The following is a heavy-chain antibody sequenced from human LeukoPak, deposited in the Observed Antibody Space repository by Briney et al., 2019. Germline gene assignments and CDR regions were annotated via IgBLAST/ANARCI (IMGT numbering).Heavy chain of an antibody. CDR1: GGSISSSSYY. D-gene: IGHD3-22*01. CDR2: IYYSGST. V-gene: IGHV4-39*01. J-gene: IGHJ4*02. Sequence: PSETLSLTCTVSGGSISSSSYYWGWIRQPPGKGLEWIGSIYYSGSTYYNPSLKSRDTISVDTSKNQFSLKLSSVTAADTAVYYCARLDPTYYYDSSGYYGDYWGQGTLVTVSS. CDR3: ARLDPTYYYDSSGYYGDY.